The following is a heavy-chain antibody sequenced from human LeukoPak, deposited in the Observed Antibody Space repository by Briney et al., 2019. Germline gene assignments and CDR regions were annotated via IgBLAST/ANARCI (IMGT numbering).Heavy chain of an antibody. V-gene: IGHV4-39*07. J-gene: IGHJ4*02. CDR2: INHSGST. CDR1: GGSISSGGYY. CDR3: ARGSGRYRGLTNFDY. Sequence: SETLSLTCTVSGGSISSGGYYWSWIRQPPGKGLEWIGEINHSGSTNYNPSLKSRVTKSVDTSKSQFSLKLSSVTAADTAVYYCARGSGRYRGLTNFDYWGQGTLVTVSS. D-gene: IGHD1-26*01.